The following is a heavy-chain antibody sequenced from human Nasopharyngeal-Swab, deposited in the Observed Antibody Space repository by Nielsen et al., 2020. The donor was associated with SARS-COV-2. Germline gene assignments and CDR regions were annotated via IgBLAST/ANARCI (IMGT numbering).Heavy chain of an antibody. Sequence: ASVKVSCKASGYTFTNYGITWVRQAPGQGLEWMAWIRTYNGDTRYAQNFQGRVTVTTDTSTTTAYMEVRSLRSYDTAVYYCARVPVYSGTYYAFDIWGQGTMVTVSS. CDR1: GYTFTNYG. D-gene: IGHD1-26*01. J-gene: IGHJ3*02. V-gene: IGHV1-18*01. CDR3: ARVPVYSGTYYAFDI. CDR2: IRTYNGDT.